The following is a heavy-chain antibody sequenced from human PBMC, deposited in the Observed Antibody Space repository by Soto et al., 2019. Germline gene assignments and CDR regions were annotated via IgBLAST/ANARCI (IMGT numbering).Heavy chain of an antibody. CDR3: ARLSSDLEWLSGYGMDV. Sequence: ETLSLTCTVSGGSISSSSYYWGWIRQPPGKGLEWFGSIYYSGSTYYNPSLKSRVTISVDTSKNQFSLKLSSVTAADTAVYYCARLSSDLEWLSGYGMDVWGQGTTVTVSS. CDR1: GGSISSSSYY. V-gene: IGHV4-39*01. D-gene: IGHD3-3*01. CDR2: IYYSGST. J-gene: IGHJ6*02.